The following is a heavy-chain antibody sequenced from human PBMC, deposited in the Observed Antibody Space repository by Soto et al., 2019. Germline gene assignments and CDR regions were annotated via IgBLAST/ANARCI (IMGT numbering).Heavy chain of an antibody. Sequence: GGSLRHSCAASGLTFSSYGMHWVRQATGKGLEWVAVISYDGSNKYYADSVKGRFAISRDNSKNTLYLQMNSLRAEDTAVYYCAKDWGYYGSGSSYFDYWGQGTLVTVSS. J-gene: IGHJ4*02. V-gene: IGHV3-30*18. CDR3: AKDWGYYGSGSSYFDY. D-gene: IGHD3-10*01. CDR1: GLTFSSYG. CDR2: ISYDGSNK.